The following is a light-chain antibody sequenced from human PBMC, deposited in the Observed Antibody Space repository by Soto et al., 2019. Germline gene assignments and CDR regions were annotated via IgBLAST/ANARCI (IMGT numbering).Light chain of an antibody. CDR2: DAS. J-gene: IGKJ5*01. Sequence: IVLTPSPATLSLSPGERPTLSRRASQSVSSYLAWYQQKPGQAPRLLIYDASNRATGIPARFSGSGSGTAFTLTISSLEPEDFAVYYCQQRSNWPPITFGQGTRLE. CDR3: QQRSNWPPIT. V-gene: IGKV3-11*01. CDR1: QSVSSY.